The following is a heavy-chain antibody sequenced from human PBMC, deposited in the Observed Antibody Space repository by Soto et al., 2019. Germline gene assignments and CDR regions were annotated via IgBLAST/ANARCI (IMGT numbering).Heavy chain of an antibody. CDR3: ARHFSGYDHTPFDY. Sequence: EVQLVQSGAEVKKPGESLKISCKGSGYTFSNYWIDWVRQMPGKGLEWMGIIYPGDSDTRYSPSFQGQVTISVDKSISTAYLQWSSLRASDTAIYFCARHFSGYDHTPFDYWGQGTLVTVSS. CDR2: IYPGDSDT. D-gene: IGHD5-12*01. CDR1: GYTFSNYW. V-gene: IGHV5-51*01. J-gene: IGHJ4*02.